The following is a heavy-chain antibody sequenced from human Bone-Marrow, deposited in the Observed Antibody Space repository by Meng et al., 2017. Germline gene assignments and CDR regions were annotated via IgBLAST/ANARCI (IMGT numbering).Heavy chain of an antibody. Sequence: VQLVEFGAEVKTPGCSVKLSCKDIGYNFSGYYMNWVRQAPGQGLEWMGRINTSSGGKNYAQKFQGRVTMTRDTSISTAYMEVSRLRSDDTAVYYCARDLTGDEDYWGQGTLVTVSS. CDR3: ARDLTGDEDY. J-gene: IGHJ4*02. D-gene: IGHD7-27*01. CDR2: INTSSGGK. CDR1: GYNFSGYY. V-gene: IGHV1-2*06.